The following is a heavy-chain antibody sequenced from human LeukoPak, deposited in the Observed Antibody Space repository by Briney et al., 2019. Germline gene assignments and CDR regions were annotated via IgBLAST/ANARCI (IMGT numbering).Heavy chain of an antibody. J-gene: IGHJ6*03. V-gene: IGHV1-2*02. D-gene: IGHD6-19*01. Sequence: ASVKVSCKASGYTFTGYYMHWVRQAPGQGLEWMGWINPNSGGTNYAQKFQGRVTMTRDTSISTAYMELSSLRSEDTAMYYCARDRGGSGWYGDYYYYYMDVWGKGTTVTISS. CDR2: INPNSGGT. CDR3: ARDRGGSGWYGDYYYYYMDV. CDR1: GYTFTGYY.